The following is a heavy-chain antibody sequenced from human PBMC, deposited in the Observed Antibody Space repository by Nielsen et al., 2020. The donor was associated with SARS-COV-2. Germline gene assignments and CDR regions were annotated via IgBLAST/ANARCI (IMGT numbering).Heavy chain of an antibody. CDR2: INPSGGST. J-gene: IGHJ6*02. D-gene: IGHD5-18*01. Sequence: WVRQAPGQGLEWMGIINPSGGSTSYAQKFQGRVTMTEDTSTDTAYMELSSLRSEDTAVYYRATTAMVLQTPYYYYYGMDVWGQGTTVTVSS. V-gene: IGHV1-46*01. CDR3: ATTAMVLQTPYYYYYGMDV.